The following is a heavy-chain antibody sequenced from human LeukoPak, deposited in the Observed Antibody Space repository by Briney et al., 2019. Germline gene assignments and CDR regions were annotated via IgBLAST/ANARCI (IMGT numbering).Heavy chain of an antibody. CDR2: INPNTDGT. D-gene: IGHD3-10*01. V-gene: IGHV1-2*02. Sequence: ASVTVSFTASGYTSTPYYMHCVLQPPLQGPEWMRWINPNTDGTTYTQKFQGRVTMTRDTSISTAYMELSRLRSDDTAVSYCARGIWFGELLYGDNWFDPWGQGTLVTVSS. CDR3: ARGIWFGELLYGDNWFDP. J-gene: IGHJ5*02. CDR1: GYTSTPYY.